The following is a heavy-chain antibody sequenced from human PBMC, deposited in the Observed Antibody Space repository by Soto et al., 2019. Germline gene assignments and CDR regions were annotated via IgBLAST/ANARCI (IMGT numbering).Heavy chain of an antibody. Sequence: LKISCSGSGYSFTSYWIAWVRQMPGKGLEWMGMVYPGDSDTRYSPSFQGQVTISVDKSITTAYLQWSSLKASDTAIYYCARFYGDFSWYFDYWGQGTLVPVSS. CDR1: GYSFTSYW. J-gene: IGHJ4*02. CDR3: ARFYGDFSWYFDY. V-gene: IGHV5-51*01. CDR2: VYPGDSDT. D-gene: IGHD4-17*01.